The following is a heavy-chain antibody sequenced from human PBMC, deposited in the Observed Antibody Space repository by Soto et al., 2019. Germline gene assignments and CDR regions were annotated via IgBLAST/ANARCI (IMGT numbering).Heavy chain of an antibody. D-gene: IGHD4-17*01. CDR1: FTDYK. CDR2: VDPNGGGS. CDR3: ATWVDYGDFEGFDF. V-gene: IGHV1-2*04. J-gene: IGHJ4*02. Sequence: FTDYKLHWVRQAPGQGLEWMGWVDPNGGGSNSAQKFQGSVTMTWDTSITTAYLDLTRLTTNDTATYFCATWVDYGDFEGFDFWGQRTLVIVS.